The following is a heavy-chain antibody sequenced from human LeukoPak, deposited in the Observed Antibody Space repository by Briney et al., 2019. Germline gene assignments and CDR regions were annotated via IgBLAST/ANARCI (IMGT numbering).Heavy chain of an antibody. Sequence: GGSLRLSCAASGFTFSSYSMNWVRQAPGKGLEWVSSISSSSSYIYYADSVKGRFTISRDKAKNSLYLQMNSLRAEDTAIHYCAREGMVATFDYWGQGTLVTVSS. J-gene: IGHJ4*02. D-gene: IGHD5-12*01. CDR3: AREGMVATFDY. CDR1: GFTFSSYS. V-gene: IGHV3-21*01. CDR2: ISSSSSYI.